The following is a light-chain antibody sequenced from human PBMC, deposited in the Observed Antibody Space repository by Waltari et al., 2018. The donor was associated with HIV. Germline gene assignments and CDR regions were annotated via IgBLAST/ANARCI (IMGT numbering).Light chain of an antibody. J-gene: IGLJ2*01. V-gene: IGLV10-54*04. CDR3: SAWDSSLSAVV. CDR2: KNN. CDR1: SNNVGKQG. Sequence: HAGLTQPPQVSTGLRQTAPLTFPGNSNNVGKQGAASLQQHQGHPPKRLSYKNNNRPSVISDSFSASRSGNTASLTITGLQPEDEADYFCSAWDSSLSAVVFGGGTTLTVL.